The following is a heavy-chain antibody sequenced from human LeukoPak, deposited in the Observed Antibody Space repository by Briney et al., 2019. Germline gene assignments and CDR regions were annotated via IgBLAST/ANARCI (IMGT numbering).Heavy chain of an antibody. D-gene: IGHD5-12*01. V-gene: IGHV3-23*01. CDR1: GWNFNKYA. CDR2: MVASSGDT. J-gene: IGHJ4*02. CDR3: AKGGSDYVAVGYFDS. Sequence: GGSLRLSCAASGWNFNKYAMSGVRQAPGRGGEGVSHMVASSGDTFSADSVKGRFNISRDHSKNTLSLQMNSLRAEDTALYYCAKGGSDYVAVGYFDSWGQGTLVTVSS.